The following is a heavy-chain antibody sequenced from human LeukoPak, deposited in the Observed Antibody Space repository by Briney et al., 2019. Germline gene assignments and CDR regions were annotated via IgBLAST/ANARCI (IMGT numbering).Heavy chain of an antibody. Sequence: GGSLRLSWAASGFTFSSHAMSWVRQAPGKGLEWVSGISGSDGSTYYADSVKGRFTISRDNSKNTLYLQMNSLRAEDTAVYYCAKDFWVGLVWTFDYWGQGTLVTVSS. CDR2: ISGSDGST. J-gene: IGHJ4*02. D-gene: IGHD3/OR15-3a*01. CDR3: AKDFWVGLVWTFDY. CDR1: GFTFSSHA. V-gene: IGHV3-23*01.